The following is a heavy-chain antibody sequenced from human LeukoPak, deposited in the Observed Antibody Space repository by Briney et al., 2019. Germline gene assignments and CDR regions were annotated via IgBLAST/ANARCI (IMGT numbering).Heavy chain of an antibody. D-gene: IGHD3-10*01. CDR2: IKQDGSEK. V-gene: IGHV3-7*01. CDR1: GFTFSSYW. CDR3: ARETSTYGSGSYYNPPDY. J-gene: IGHJ4*02. Sequence: PGGSLRLSCAASGFTFSSYWMSWVRQAPGKGLEWVANIKQDGSEKYYVDSVKGRFTISRDNAKNSLYLQMNSLRAEDTAVYYCARETSTYGSGSYYNPPDYWGQGTLVTVSS.